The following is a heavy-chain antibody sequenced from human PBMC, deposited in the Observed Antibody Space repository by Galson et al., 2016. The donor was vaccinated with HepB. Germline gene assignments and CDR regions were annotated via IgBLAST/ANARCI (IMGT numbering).Heavy chain of an antibody. CDR2: INPSGGST. J-gene: IGHJ5*02. D-gene: IGHD2-2*01. V-gene: IGHV1-46*01. CDR1: GYTFTSYY. CDR3: ARDKDILVVPAAMGFDP. Sequence: SVKVSCKASGYTFTSYYMHWVRQAPGQGLEWMGIINPSGGSTSYAQKFQGRVTMTRDTSTSTVYMELSSLRSEDTAVYYCARDKDILVVPAAMGFDPWGQGTLVTVSS.